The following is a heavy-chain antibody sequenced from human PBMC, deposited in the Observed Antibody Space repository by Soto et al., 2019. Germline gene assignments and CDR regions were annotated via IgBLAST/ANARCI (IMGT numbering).Heavy chain of an antibody. J-gene: IGHJ3*02. V-gene: IGHV3-30*18. Sequence: GGSLRLSCAASGFTFSSYGMHWVRQAPGKGLEWVAVISYDGSNKYYADSVKGRFTISRDNSKNTLYLQMNSLRAEVTAVYYCAKGWGTVTTDAFDIWGQGTMVTVSS. CDR1: GFTFSSYG. CDR2: ISYDGSNK. D-gene: IGHD4-17*01. CDR3: AKGWGTVTTDAFDI.